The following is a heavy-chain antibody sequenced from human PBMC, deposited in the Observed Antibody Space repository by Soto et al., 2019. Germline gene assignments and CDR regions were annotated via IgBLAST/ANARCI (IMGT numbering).Heavy chain of an antibody. V-gene: IGHV4-31*03. CDR1: GGSISSGGYY. CDR3: ARSAVTVCTWFAP. J-gene: IGHJ5*02. CDR2: IYYSGST. Sequence: PSETLSLTCTVSGGSISSGGYYWSWLRQHPGNGMEWIGYIYYSGSTYYTPSLKSRVTISVDTSKNQFSLKLSSVTAAYTSVYYCARSAVTVCTWFAPWGHGTLVTVCS. D-gene: IGHD6-19*01.